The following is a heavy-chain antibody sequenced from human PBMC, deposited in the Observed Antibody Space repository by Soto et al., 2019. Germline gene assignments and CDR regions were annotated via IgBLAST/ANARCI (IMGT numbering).Heavy chain of an antibody. CDR1: GFTFTNHA. CDR3: AKDSGYLLPYNYFYYGLDV. V-gene: IGHV3-30*18. CDR2: ISDDEIDK. Sequence: QGQLVESGGGVVQPGRSLRLSCAASGFTFTNHAMHWVRQTPGKGLVWVAAISDDEIDKKYASSVKGRFTVSRDNVKNTLSLQMNSLRPEDTAVYYCAKDSGYLLPYNYFYYGLDVWGQGTTVTDSS. J-gene: IGHJ6*02. D-gene: IGHD2-2*02.